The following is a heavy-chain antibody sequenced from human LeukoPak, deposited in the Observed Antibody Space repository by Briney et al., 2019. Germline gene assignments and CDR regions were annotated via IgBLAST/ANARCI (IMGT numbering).Heavy chain of an antibody. V-gene: IGHV2-70*04. Sequence: SGPTLVNPTQTLTLTCTFPGFSLSTSGMRVSWIRQPPGKALEWLARIDWDDDKFYSTSLKTRLTISKDTSKNQVVLTMTNMDPVDTATYYCARTLTTQGGFDIWGQGTMVTVSS. CDR1: GFSLSTSGMR. J-gene: IGHJ3*02. D-gene: IGHD2-15*01. CDR3: ARTLTTQGGFDI. CDR2: IDWDDDK.